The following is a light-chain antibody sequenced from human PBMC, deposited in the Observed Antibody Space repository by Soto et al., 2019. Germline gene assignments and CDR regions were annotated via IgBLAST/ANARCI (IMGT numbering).Light chain of an antibody. CDR2: DAS. J-gene: IGKJ4*02. Sequence: EIVLTQSPATLSLSPGERATLSCRASQSVSSYLAWYQQKPGQDPRLLIYDASNRATGIPARFSGSGSGTYFTLTISSLEPEDFAVYYCQQRSNWPPLTFGGGTKVEIK. V-gene: IGKV3-11*01. CDR1: QSVSSY. CDR3: QQRSNWPPLT.